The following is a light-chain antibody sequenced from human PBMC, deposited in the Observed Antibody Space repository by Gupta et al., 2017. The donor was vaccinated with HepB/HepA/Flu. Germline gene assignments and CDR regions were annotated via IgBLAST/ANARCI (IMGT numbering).Light chain of an antibody. CDR2: VNSDGSH. CDR1: SGHSRYA. Sequence: QLVLTQSPSASASLGASVKHTCTLDSGHSRYAIAWHQQQPEKGPRYLMKVNSDGSHSKGDGIPDRFSGSSSGAERYLTISSLQSEDEADYYCQTWGTGIRVVFGGGTQLTVL. J-gene: IGLJ2*01. V-gene: IGLV4-69*01. CDR3: QTWGTGIRVV.